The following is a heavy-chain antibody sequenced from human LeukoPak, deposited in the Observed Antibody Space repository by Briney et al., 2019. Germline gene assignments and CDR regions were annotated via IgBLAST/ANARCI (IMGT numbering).Heavy chain of an antibody. J-gene: IGHJ4*02. V-gene: IGHV3-21*01. CDR1: GFTFSSYS. CDR3: ASSSPDYGDYEYYFDY. Sequence: GGSLRLSCAASGFTFSSYSMNWVRQAPGKGLEWVSSISSSSSYIYYADSVKGRFTISRDNAKNSLYLQMNSLRAEDTAVYYCASSSPDYGDYEYYFDYWGQGTLVTVSS. CDR2: ISSSSSYI. D-gene: IGHD4-17*01.